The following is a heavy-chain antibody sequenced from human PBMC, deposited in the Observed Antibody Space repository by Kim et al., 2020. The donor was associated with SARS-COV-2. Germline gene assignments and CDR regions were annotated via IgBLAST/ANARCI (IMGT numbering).Heavy chain of an antibody. J-gene: IGHJ3*02. CDR2: IIPIFGTA. Sequence: SVKVSCKASGGTFSSYAISWVRQAPGQGLEWMGGIIPIFGTANYAQKFQGRVTITADESTSTAYMELSSLRSEDTAVYYCARDAYYYGSGSYHRGVAFDIWGQGTMVTVSS. D-gene: IGHD3-10*01. CDR3: ARDAYYYGSGSYHRGVAFDI. V-gene: IGHV1-69*13. CDR1: GGTFSSYA.